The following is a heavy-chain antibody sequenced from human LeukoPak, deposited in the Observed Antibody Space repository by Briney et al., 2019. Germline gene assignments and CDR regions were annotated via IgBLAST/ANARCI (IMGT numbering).Heavy chain of an antibody. CDR2: IYYSGST. J-gene: IGHJ4*02. D-gene: IGHD4-17*01. CDR3: ARLNGDYGGGDDY. CDR1: GGSISSYY. V-gene: IGHV4-39*01. Sequence: SETLSLTCTVSGGSISSYYWGWIRQPPGKGLEWIGSIYYSGSTYYNPSLKSRVTISVDTSKNQFSLKLSSVAAADTAVYYCARLNGDYGGGDDYWGQGTLVTVSS.